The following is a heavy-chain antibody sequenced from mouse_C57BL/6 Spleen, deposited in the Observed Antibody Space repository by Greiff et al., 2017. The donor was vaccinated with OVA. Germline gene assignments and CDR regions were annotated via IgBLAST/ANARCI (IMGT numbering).Heavy chain of an antibody. V-gene: IGHV1-80*01. J-gene: IGHJ2*01. CDR2: IYPGDGDT. CDR1: GYAFSSYW. CDR3: ARSAGLGENYFDY. Sequence: VQLQQSGAELVKPGASVKISCKASGYAFSSYWMNWVKQRPGKGLEWIGQIYPGDGDTNYNGKFKGKATLTADKSSSTAYMQLSSLTSEDSAVYFWARSAGLGENYFDYWGQGTTLTVSS.